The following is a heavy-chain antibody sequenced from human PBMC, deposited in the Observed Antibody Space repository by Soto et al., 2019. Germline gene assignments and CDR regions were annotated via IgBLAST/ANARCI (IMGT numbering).Heavy chain of an antibody. CDR2: IWYDGSNK. Sequence: PGGSLRLSCAASGFTFSSYGMHWVRQAPGKGLEWVAVIWYDGSNKYYADSVKGRFAISRDNSKNTLYLQMNSLRAEDTAVYYCARAYRSRWSQYYFDYWGQGTLVTVSS. CDR3: ARAYRSRWSQYYFDY. D-gene: IGHD2-15*01. V-gene: IGHV3-33*01. J-gene: IGHJ4*02. CDR1: GFTFSSYG.